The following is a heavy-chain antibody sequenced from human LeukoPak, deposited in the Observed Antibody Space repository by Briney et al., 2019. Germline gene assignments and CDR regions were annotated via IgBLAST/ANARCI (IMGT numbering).Heavy chain of an antibody. D-gene: IGHD4-23*01. CDR1: GFTFSNYG. CDR3: AKDIDYGGAN. J-gene: IGHJ4*02. V-gene: IGHV3-30*18. CDR2: ISYDGNNK. Sequence: GGSLGLSCVASGFTFSNYGMHWVRQAPGKGLEWVALISYDGNNKYYSDSMKGRFTISRDNSKNTLYLQMNSLRAEDTAVYYCAKDIDYGGANWGQGTLVIVSS.